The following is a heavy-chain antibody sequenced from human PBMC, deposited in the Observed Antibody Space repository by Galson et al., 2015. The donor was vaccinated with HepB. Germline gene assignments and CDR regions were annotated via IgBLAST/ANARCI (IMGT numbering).Heavy chain of an antibody. D-gene: IGHD1-1*01. J-gene: IGHJ4*02. Sequence: SLRLSCAASGFTFSRNAMSWVHQAPGKGLEWVSSLTGSSDITNIADSAKGRFSISRDNSKNTLYLRMNSLRVEDTAFYYCARTTWRDQNWPIFDSWGQGTLVTVSS. V-gene: IGHV3-23*01. CDR2: LTGSSDIT. CDR1: GFTFSRNA. CDR3: ARTTWRDQNWPIFDS.